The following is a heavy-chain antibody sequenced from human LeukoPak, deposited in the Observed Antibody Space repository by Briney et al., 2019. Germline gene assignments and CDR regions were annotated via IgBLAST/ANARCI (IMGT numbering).Heavy chain of an antibody. J-gene: IGHJ4*02. D-gene: IGHD3-9*01. Sequence: SYISSSGSTIYYADSVKGRFTISRDNAKNSLYLQMNSLRAEDTAVYYCASVRYFDWLVYWGQGTLVTVSS. CDR2: ISSSGSTI. CDR3: ASVRYFDWLVY. V-gene: IGHV3-11*01.